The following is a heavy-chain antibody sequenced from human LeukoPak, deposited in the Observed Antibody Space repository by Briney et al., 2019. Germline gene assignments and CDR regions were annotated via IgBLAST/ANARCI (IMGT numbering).Heavy chain of an antibody. D-gene: IGHD4-23*01. Sequence: PGGSLRLSCAAYAFTFSSYAMSWVRQAPGKGLEWVSAIGPSGASTHYTDSVKGRFTISRDNSKNTLYLQMNSLRAEDTAVYYCAKKGGNSGFFDSWGQGTLVTVSP. CDR3: AKKGGNSGFFDS. J-gene: IGHJ4*02. CDR1: AFTFSSYA. V-gene: IGHV3-23*01. CDR2: IGPSGAST.